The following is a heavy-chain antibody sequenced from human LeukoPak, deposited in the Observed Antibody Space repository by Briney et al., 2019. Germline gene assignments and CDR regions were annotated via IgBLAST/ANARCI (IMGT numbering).Heavy chain of an antibody. CDR3: AKDLMDYDILTGYYDY. D-gene: IGHD3-9*01. CDR2: IWYDGSNK. V-gene: IGHV3-33*06. Sequence: PGGSLRLSCAASGFTFSSYGMHWVRQAPGKGLEWVAVIWYDGSNKYYADSVKGRFTISRDNSKNTLYLQMNSLRAEDTAVYYCAKDLMDYDILTGYYDYWGQGTLVTISS. J-gene: IGHJ4*02. CDR1: GFTFSSYG.